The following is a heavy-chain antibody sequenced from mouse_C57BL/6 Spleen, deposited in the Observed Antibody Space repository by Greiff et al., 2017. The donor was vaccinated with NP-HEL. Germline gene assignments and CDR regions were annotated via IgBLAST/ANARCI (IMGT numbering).Heavy chain of an antibody. Sequence: QVQLQQSGAELVKPGASVKLSCKASGYTFTEYTIHWVKQRPGQGLEWIGWFYPGSGSTKYNEKFKDKATLTADKSSSTAYMELRRLRAAASAVYFCARHEDRLRRAMDYWGQGTSVTVSS. J-gene: IGHJ4*01. V-gene: IGHV1-62-2*01. CDR2: FYPGSGST. CDR3: ARHEDRLRRAMDY. CDR1: GYTFTEYT. D-gene: IGHD2-4*01.